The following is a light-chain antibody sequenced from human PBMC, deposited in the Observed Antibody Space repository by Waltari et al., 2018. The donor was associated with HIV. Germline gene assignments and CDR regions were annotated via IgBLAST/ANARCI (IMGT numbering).Light chain of an antibody. Sequence: QSVLTQPPSASGTPGQRVTIPCSGSSSNIGSNPVNWYQQFPGTAPKLLMYSNNQRPSGVPDRVSGSKAGTSASLVISGLQSEDEGDYYCAAWDDSLKGVFGGGTKLTVL. CDR1: SSNIGSNP. CDR3: AAWDDSLKGV. CDR2: SNN. J-gene: IGLJ3*02. V-gene: IGLV1-44*01.